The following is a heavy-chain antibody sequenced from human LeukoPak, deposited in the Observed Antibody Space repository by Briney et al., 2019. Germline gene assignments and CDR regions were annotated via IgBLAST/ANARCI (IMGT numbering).Heavy chain of an antibody. V-gene: IGHV4-34*01. Sequence: SETLSLTCAVYGGSFSGYYWSWIRQPPGKGLEWIGEINHSGSTNYNPSLKSRVTISVDTSKNQFSLRLTSVTAADTAVYYCARHFGDVYCSSPSCLDAFDFWGQGTTVSVSS. CDR2: INHSGST. D-gene: IGHD2-2*01. CDR1: GGSFSGYY. CDR3: ARHFGDVYCSSPSCLDAFDF. J-gene: IGHJ3*01.